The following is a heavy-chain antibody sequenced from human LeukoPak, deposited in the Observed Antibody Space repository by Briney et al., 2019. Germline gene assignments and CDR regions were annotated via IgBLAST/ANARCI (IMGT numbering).Heavy chain of an antibody. CDR2: IYYSGST. Sequence: SETLSLTCTVSGGSISSYYWSWIRQPPGKGLEWIGSIYYSGSTYYNPSLKSRVTISVDTSKNQFSLKLSSVTAADTAVYYCARSPISYSSGWFAFDIWGQGTMVTVSS. D-gene: IGHD6-19*01. CDR1: GGSISSYY. CDR3: ARSPISYSSGWFAFDI. V-gene: IGHV4-59*12. J-gene: IGHJ3*02.